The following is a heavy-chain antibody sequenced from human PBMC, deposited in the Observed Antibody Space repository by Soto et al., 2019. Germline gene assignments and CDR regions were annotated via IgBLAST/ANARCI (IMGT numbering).Heavy chain of an antibody. CDR1: GFTFTSSA. J-gene: IGHJ4*02. V-gene: IGHV1-58*01. CDR2: IVVGSGNT. D-gene: IGHD4-4*01. CDR3: AAESARNSVDY. Sequence: QMQLVQSGPEVKKPGTSVKVSCKASGFTFTSSAVQWVRQARGQRLEWIGWIVVGSGNTNYAQKFQERVTITRDMSKSTAYMEPRSLRSEDTAVYYCAAESARNSVDYWGQGTLVTVSS.